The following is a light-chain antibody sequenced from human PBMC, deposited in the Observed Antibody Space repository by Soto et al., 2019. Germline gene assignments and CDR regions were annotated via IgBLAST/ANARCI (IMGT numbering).Light chain of an antibody. J-gene: IGLJ2*01. CDR1: SSNIGAGYD. V-gene: IGLV1-40*01. CDR2: GNS. Sequence: QSVLTQPPSVSGAPGQRVTISCTGSSSNIGAGYDVHWYQQLPGTAPKRLIYGNSNRASGVPDRFSGSKSGTSASLAITGLQAEDEADYYCQSHDSSLSGSKVIFGGGTKLTVL. CDR3: QSHDSSLSGSKVI.